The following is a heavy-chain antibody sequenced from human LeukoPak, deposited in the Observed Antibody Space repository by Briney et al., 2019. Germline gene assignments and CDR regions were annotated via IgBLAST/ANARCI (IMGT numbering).Heavy chain of an antibody. Sequence: GSLRLSFAASGFTFSDSAMSWVRQAPGKGLEWVSRISETIGSTYYADPVKGRFTISRDNSKNTVFLQMNSLRVEDTAVYYCAKGGAGTGRYFDVCGRDTLVTVSS. V-gene: IGHV3-23*01. CDR1: GFTFSDSA. CDR3: AKGGAGTGRYFDV. CDR2: ISETIGST. D-gene: IGHD6-13*01. J-gene: IGHJ2*01.